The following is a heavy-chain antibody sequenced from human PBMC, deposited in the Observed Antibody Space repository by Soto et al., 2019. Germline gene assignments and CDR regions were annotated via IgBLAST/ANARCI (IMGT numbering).Heavy chain of an antibody. D-gene: IGHD3-3*01. CDR1: GFNFNIFG. CDR3: AKGEGPLTIFGGKDS. Sequence: QVQLVESGGGVVQPGRSLRLSCAASGFNFNIFGLHGVRQTPGKGLEWVAVISYDSTIKYHADSVKGRFTISRDNAKSTLYLQMDSLRTEDTAIYWCAKGEGPLTIFGGKDSWGQGALVTVSS. J-gene: IGHJ5*02. CDR2: ISYDSTIK. V-gene: IGHV3-30*18.